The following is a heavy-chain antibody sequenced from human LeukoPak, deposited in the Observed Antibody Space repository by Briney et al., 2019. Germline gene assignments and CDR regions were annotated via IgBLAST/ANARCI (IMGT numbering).Heavy chain of an antibody. CDR3: ARYGYSSSAGDY. D-gene: IGHD6-6*01. J-gene: IGHJ4*02. CDR2: IYHSGST. CDR1: GYSISSGYY. V-gene: IGHV4-38-2*01. Sequence: PSETLSLTCAVSGYSISSGYYWGWIRQPPGKGLEWSGNIYHSGSTYYNPSLKSRVTISVDTSKTQFSLKLNSVTAADTAVYYCARYGYSSSAGDYWGQGTLVTVSS.